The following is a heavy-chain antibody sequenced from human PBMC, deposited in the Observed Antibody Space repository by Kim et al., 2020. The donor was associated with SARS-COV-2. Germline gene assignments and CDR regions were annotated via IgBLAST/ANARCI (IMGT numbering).Heavy chain of an antibody. CDR3: ARVSTSRGFGLDV. J-gene: IGHJ6*02. V-gene: IGHV3-11*01. CDR1: GFTFSDYY. Sequence: GGSLRLSCEASGFTFSDYYMTWIRQAPGKGLEWVSSITSTGSTIYYADSLKGRFTISRDNARNSLDLEMNSLRADDTAVYYCARVSTSRGFGLDVWGQGTSVPVSS. D-gene: IGHD2-2*01. CDR2: ITSTGSTI.